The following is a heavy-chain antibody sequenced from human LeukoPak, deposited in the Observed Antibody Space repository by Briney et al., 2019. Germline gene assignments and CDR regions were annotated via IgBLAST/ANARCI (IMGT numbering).Heavy chain of an antibody. J-gene: IGHJ4*02. V-gene: IGHV3-23*01. CDR1: GFTFSNYA. Sequence: GGSLRLSCAASGFTFSNYAMSWVRQAPGKGLEWVSTISGSASSTYYADSVKGRFTISRDNSKNTLYLQMNSLRAEDTAIYFCGGRYFDWFSYWGQGTLVTVSS. CDR3: GGRYFDWFSY. D-gene: IGHD3-9*01. CDR2: ISGSASST.